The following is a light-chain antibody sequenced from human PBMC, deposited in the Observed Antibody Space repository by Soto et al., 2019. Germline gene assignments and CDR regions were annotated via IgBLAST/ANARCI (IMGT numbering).Light chain of an antibody. CDR3: CSYVGATTYV. CDR1: SGVVGGFNV. J-gene: IGLJ1*01. Sequence: QSALTQPASVSGCPGQSITLSAPGTSGVVGGFNVVSWYQQHPGKPPKVIIYEGIKRPSGVSNRFSGSNSGSTASLTISGLQAEDEADYYCCSYVGATTYVFGTGTKVTVL. V-gene: IGLV2-23*01. CDR2: EGI.